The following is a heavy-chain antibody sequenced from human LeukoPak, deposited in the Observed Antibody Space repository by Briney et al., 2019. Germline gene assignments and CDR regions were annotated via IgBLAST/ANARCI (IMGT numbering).Heavy chain of an antibody. CDR1: GFTSSNYW. CDR2: INSDGSST. V-gene: IGHV3-74*03. D-gene: IGHD4-23*01. Sequence: GGSLRLSCAASGFTSSNYWMHWVRQAPGKGLVWVSRINSDGSSTTYADSVKGRFTISRDNAKNTLYLQMNSLRAEDTAVYYCTRAYGGDSDWYFDLWGRGTLVTVSS. J-gene: IGHJ2*01. CDR3: TRAYGGDSDWYFDL.